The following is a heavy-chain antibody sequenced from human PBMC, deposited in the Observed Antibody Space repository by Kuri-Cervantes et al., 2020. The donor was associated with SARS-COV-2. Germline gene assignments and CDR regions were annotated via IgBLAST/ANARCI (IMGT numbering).Heavy chain of an antibody. V-gene: IGHV4-59*08. CDR1: GGSISSHY. J-gene: IGHJ4*02. Sequence: SETLSLTCTVSGGSISSHYWSWIRQPPGKGLEWIGYIYYSGSTYYNPSLKSRVTISVDTSKNQFSLKLSSVTAADTAVYYCARADPVTHLFDYWGQGTLVTVSS. D-gene: IGHD4-17*01. CDR3: ARADPVTHLFDY. CDR2: IYYSGST.